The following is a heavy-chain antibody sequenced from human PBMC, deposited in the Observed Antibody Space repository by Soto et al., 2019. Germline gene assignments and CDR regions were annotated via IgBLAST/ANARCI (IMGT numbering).Heavy chain of an antibody. CDR1: GFTFGSYA. J-gene: IGHJ4*02. D-gene: IGHD2-21*02. Sequence: QVQLVESGGGVVQPGGSLRLSCAASGFTFGSYAMYWVRQTPGKGLEYVAIISYDGTKEYYADSVKGRFTISRDNPKRTLFVQMNGLRPEDTAVYFCARGAVAYCAGACPLDYWGPGTLITVSS. V-gene: IGHV3-30-3*01. CDR2: ISYDGTKE. CDR3: ARGAVAYCAGACPLDY.